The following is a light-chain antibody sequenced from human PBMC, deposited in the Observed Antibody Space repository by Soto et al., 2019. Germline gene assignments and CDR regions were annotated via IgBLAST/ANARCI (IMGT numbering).Light chain of an antibody. CDR1: QSVFYSSNNKNY. V-gene: IGKV4-1*01. J-gene: IGKJ3*01. Sequence: DIVMTQSPDSLAVSLGERAAINCKSSQSVFYSSNNKNYLAWYQQKPGQPPKLLIYWASTRESGVPDRFPGSGSGTDFTLTINSLQAEDVAVYYCQQYYSTPFTFGPGTKVDVK. CDR2: WAS. CDR3: QQYYSTPFT.